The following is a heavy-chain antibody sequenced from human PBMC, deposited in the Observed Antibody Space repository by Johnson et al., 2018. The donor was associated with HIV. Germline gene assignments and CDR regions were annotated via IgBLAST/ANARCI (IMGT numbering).Heavy chain of an antibody. D-gene: IGHD4-17*01. J-gene: IGHJ3*01. CDR1: GFTFENYG. CDR2: INWNGDTT. CDR3: ATLTVRSRAFDL. V-gene: IGHV3-20*04. Sequence: VQLVESGGGLVQPGRSLRLSCVGTGFTFENYGMSWVRQAPGKGLQWVSGINWNGDTTTYADSVKGRFTVSRDNAKRSLYLQLSNLRAEDTALYYCATLTVRSRAFDLWGQGTLVTVSS.